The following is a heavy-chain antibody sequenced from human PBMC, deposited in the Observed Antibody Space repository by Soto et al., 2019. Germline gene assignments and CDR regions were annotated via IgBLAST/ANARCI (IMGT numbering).Heavy chain of an antibody. CDR3: AGGFQIPAPRGYYYYGMDV. CDR2: INPGNSDT. CDR1: GYSFTSYW. J-gene: IGHJ6*02. Sequence: PGESLKISCKGSGYSFTSYWIGWVRQMPGKGLEWMGIINPGNSDTRYSPSFQGQVTISADKSISTAYLQWSSLKASDTAMYYCAGGFQIPAPRGYYYYGMDVWGQGTTVTVSS. D-gene: IGHD2-2*01. V-gene: IGHV5-51*01.